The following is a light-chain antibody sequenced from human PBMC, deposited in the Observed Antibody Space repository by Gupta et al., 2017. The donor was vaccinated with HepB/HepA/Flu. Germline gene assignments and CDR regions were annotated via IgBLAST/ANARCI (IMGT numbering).Light chain of an antibody. CDR2: DNN. V-gene: IGLV1-51*01. CDR3: GTWDSSLSVGVV. J-gene: IGLJ2*01. Sequence: QSVLTQPPSVSAAPGQKVTISCSGSNSNIGNNYVSWYQQFPGTAPKLLIYDNNKRPSGIPDRFSGSKSGTSATLGITELQTGDEADYYCGTWDSSLSVGVVFGGGTRLTVL. CDR1: NSNIGNNY.